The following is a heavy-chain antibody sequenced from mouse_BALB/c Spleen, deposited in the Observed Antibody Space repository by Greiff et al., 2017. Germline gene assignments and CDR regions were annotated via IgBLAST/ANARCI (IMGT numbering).Heavy chain of an antibody. CDR1: GYAFTNYL. V-gene: IGHV1-54*01. CDR2: INPGSGGT. D-gene: IGHD1-1*01. J-gene: IGHJ3*01. CDR3: ARANYYGSTPWFAY. Sequence: VQLQQSGAELVRPGTSVKVSCKASGYAFTNYLIEWVKQRPGQGLEWIGVINPGSGGTNYNEKFKGKATLTADKSSSTAYMQLSSLTSDDSAVYFCARANYYGSTPWFAYWGQGTLVTVSA.